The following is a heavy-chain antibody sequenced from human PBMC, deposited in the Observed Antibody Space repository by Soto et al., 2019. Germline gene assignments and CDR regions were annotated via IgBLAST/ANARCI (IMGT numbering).Heavy chain of an antibody. CDR2: IYYSGTT. D-gene: IGHD5-12*01. J-gene: IGHJ5*02. CDR1: GDSISTTDYY. CDR3: ARCSAYNAWFDP. Sequence: SETLSLTCTVSGDSISTTDYYWGWIRQPPGKGLGWIGSIYYSGTTYYNPSLESRVSISVDTSKNQFSLKLSSVTAADTAVYFCARCSAYNAWFDPWGQGTLVTVSS. V-gene: IGHV4-39*01.